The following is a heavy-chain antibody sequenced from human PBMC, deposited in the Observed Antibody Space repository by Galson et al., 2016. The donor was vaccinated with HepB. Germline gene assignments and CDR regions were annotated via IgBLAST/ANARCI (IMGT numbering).Heavy chain of an antibody. CDR2: IYPGDSDT. CDR1: GYSFTSFW. D-gene: IGHD3-3*01. J-gene: IGHJ5*02. Sequence: QSGAEVKKPGESLKISCKGSGYSFTSFWIAWVRQMPGKGLEWMGIIYPGDSDTRYSPSFQGKVTISADKSIDTAYLQWRSLKASDTAMYYCARSLYYDFWGGQKCWFDPWGQGTLVTVSS. V-gene: IGHV5-51*01. CDR3: ARSLYYDFWGGQKCWFDP.